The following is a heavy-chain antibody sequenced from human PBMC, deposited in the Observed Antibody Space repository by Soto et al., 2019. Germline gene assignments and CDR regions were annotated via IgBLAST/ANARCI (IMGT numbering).Heavy chain of an antibody. V-gene: IGHV4-31*03. CDR3: AREGGSYDSGGYLIRGAFDI. CDR2: IYFRGNT. Sequence: SETLSLTCSVSGDSISRIDYYWTWIRQHPEKGLEWIGNIYFRGNTYYSPSLESRLTISVDTSKNQFPLKLTSVTAADTAVYYCAREGGSYDSGGYLIRGAFDIWGQGTMVTVSS. CDR1: GDSISRIDYY. D-gene: IGHD3-22*01. J-gene: IGHJ3*02.